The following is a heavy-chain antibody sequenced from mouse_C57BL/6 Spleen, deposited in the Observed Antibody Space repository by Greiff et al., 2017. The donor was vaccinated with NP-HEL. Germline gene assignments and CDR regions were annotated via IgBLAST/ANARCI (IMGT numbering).Heavy chain of an antibody. J-gene: IGHJ1*03. CDR3: ARDNEYESYWYFDV. CDR2: ISDGGSYT. CDR1: GFTFSSYA. Sequence: EVQLVESGGGLVKPGGSLKLSCAASGFTFSSYAMSWVRQTPEKRLEWVATISDGGSYTYYPDNVKGRFTISRDNAKNNLYLQMSHLKSEDTAMYYCARDNEYESYWYFDVWGTGTTVTVSS. V-gene: IGHV5-4*01. D-gene: IGHD5-2*01.